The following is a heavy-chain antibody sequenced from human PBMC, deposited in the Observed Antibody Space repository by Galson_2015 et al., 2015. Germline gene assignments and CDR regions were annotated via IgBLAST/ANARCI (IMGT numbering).Heavy chain of an antibody. Sequence: SLRLSCAASRFVLTTYNMHWVRQAPGKGLGWVAVLWYDGYDEYYADSEKGRFIVSRDKIKNTLNLQMNNLRAEDTAIYFCAREKVVISDSQEKHLDTWGQGTLVTVSS. CDR3: AREKVVISDSQEKHLDT. J-gene: IGHJ5*02. CDR2: LWYDGYDE. CDR1: RFVLTTYN. D-gene: IGHD3-16*02. V-gene: IGHV3-33*01.